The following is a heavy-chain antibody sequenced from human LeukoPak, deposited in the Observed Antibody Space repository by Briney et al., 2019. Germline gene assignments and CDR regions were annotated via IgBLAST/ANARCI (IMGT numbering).Heavy chain of an antibody. CDR3: AKDLAPDSSGYYYAFDY. V-gene: IGHV3-30*18. CDR2: ISYDGSNK. CDR1: GFTFSSYG. D-gene: IGHD3-22*01. Sequence: GGSLRLSCAASGFTFSSYGMHWVRQVPGKGLEWVAVISYDGSNKYYADSVKGRFTISRDNSKNTLYLQMNSLRAEDTAVYYCAKDLAPDSSGYYYAFDYWGQGTLVTVSS. J-gene: IGHJ4*02.